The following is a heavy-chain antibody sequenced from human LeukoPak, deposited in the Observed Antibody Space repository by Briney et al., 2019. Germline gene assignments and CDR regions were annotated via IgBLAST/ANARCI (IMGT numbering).Heavy chain of an antibody. D-gene: IGHD5-24*01. CDR1: GGSISNSNW. CDR2: INHSGST. V-gene: IGHV4-4*02. Sequence: SETLSLTCAVSGGSISNSNWWNWVRQPPGKGLEWIGEINHSGSTNYNPSLKSRVTISVDTSKNQFSLKLSSVTAADTAVYYCASARRVYFDYWGQGTLVTVSS. J-gene: IGHJ4*02. CDR3: ASARRVYFDY.